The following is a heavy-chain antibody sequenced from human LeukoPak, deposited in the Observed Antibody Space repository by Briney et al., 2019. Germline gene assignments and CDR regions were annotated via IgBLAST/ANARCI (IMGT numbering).Heavy chain of an antibody. CDR1: GFTFSSYA. CDR2: IYSGGST. Sequence: GGSLRLSCAAYGFTFSSYAMSWVRQAPGKGLEWVSVIYSGGSTYYADSVKGRFTISRDNSKNTLYLQMNSLRAEDTAVYYCARGLYGSGTPYRYWGQGTLVTVSS. CDR3: ARGLYGSGTPYRY. J-gene: IGHJ4*02. V-gene: IGHV3-53*01. D-gene: IGHD3-10*01.